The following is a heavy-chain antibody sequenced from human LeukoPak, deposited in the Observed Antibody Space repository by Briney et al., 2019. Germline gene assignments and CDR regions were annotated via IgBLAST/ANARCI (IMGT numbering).Heavy chain of an antibody. D-gene: IGHD3-22*01. CDR2: IYSGGST. CDR3: ARDAPYYYDSNRLSYFDY. J-gene: IGHJ4*02. CDR1: GFTVSTNY. V-gene: IGHV3-66*01. Sequence: GGSPRLSCAASGFTVSTNYMSWVRQAPGTGLEWISVIYSGGSTSYADSVKGRFTISRDNSKNTLFLQMNSLRAEDTAVYYCARDAPYYYDSNRLSYFDYWGQGTLVTVSS.